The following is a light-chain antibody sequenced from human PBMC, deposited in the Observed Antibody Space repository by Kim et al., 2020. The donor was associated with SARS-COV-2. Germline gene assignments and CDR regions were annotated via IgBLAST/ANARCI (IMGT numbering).Light chain of an antibody. J-gene: IGLJ3*02. CDR1: SSNIENNY. CDR2: DDY. CDR3: GTWDSSLSAGV. Sequence: GQKFTISCSGSSSNIENNYVSWYQQLPGTAPKLLIYDDYKRPSGIPDRFSGSKSGTSATLGITGLQTGDEADYYCGTWDSSLSAGVFGGGTQLTVL. V-gene: IGLV1-51*01.